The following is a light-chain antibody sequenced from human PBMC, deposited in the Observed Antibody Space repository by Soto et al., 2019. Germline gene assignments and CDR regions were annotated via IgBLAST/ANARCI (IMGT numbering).Light chain of an antibody. CDR1: QSVSIY. V-gene: IGKV1-39*01. CDR2: ASS. CDR3: QQSYSTPT. Sequence: DIQMTQSPSSLSASVGDRVTITCRTSQSVSIYVNWYQHKPGKDPILLIYASSSLQSGVPSRFSGSGSGTDFTLTISSLEPEDFATYYCQQSYSTPTFGQGTTVDIK. J-gene: IGKJ2*01.